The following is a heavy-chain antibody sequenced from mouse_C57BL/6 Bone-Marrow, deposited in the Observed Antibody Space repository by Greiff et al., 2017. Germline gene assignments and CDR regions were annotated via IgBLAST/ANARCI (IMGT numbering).Heavy chain of an antibody. CDR1: GFNINDDY. J-gene: IGHJ4*01. Sequence: EVQLQQSGPELVRPGASVTLSCTASGFNINDDYMHWVKQRPEQGLEWIGWIDPENGGTEYASKFQGTATITADTSSNTAYLQLSNLTSEYTAGYYGTTEILITTDYWGQGTTVTVSS. CDR3: TTEILITTDY. CDR2: IDPENGGT. V-gene: IGHV14-4*01.